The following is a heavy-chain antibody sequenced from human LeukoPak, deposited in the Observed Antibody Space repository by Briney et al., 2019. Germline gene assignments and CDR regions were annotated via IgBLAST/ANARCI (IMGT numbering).Heavy chain of an antibody. D-gene: IGHD4-17*01. CDR3: ARKSTVTTYNWFDP. Sequence: ASVKVSCKASGYTFTNYAMHWVRQAPGQRLEWMGWINAGNGNTKYSQKFQGRVTITRDTSASTAYMELSSRRSEDTAVYYCARKSTVTTYNWFDPWGQGTLVTVSS. J-gene: IGHJ5*02. V-gene: IGHV1-3*01. CDR2: INAGNGNT. CDR1: GYTFTNYA.